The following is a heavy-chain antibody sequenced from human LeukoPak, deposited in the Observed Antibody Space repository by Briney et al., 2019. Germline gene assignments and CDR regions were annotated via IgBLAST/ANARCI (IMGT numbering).Heavy chain of an antibody. CDR1: GGSINNYY. Sequence: SETPSLTCTVSGGSINNYYWSWIRQPPGTGLEWIGHISYSGNTNYNSSLRSRVTISVDTSNNQFSLRLSSVTAADTAVYYCARDSYTGSHFEDTFDIWGQGTMVTVSS. J-gene: IGHJ3*02. D-gene: IGHD3-10*01. CDR2: ISYSGNT. V-gene: IGHV4-59*01. CDR3: ARDSYTGSHFEDTFDI.